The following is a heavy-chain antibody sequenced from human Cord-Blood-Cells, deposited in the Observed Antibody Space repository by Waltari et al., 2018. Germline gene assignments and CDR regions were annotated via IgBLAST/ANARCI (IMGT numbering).Heavy chain of an antibody. CDR2: ISYDGSNK. D-gene: IGHD2-2*01. V-gene: IGHV3-30*18. CDR1: GFTFSSYG. Sequence: QVQLVESGGGVVQPGRSLRLSCAASGFTFSSYGMHWVPQAPGKGLEWVAVISYDGSNKYYADSVKGRFTISRDNSKNTLYLQMNSLRAEDTAVYYCANPVVPAAREYGMDVWGQGTTVTVSS. J-gene: IGHJ6*02. CDR3: ANPVVPAAREYGMDV.